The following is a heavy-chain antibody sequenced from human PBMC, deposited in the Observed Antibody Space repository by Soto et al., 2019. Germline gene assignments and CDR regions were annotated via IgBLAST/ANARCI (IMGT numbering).Heavy chain of an antibody. CDR2: ISYDGSNN. J-gene: IGHJ5*02. V-gene: IGHV3-30*18. Sequence: QVQLVESGGGVVQPGRSLRLSCAASGFTFSSYGMHWVRQAPGKGLEWVAVISYDGSNNYYADSVKGRFTISRDNSKNTLYLQMNSLRAEDTAVYYCAKGEAPHHWGQGTLVTVSS. CDR3: AKGEAPHH. CDR1: GFTFSSYG.